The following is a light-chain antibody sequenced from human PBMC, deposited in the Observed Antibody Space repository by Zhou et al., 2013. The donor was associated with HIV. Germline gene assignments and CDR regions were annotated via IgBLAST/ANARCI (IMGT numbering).Light chain of an antibody. CDR2: LAS. CDR3: QKYDRAPLT. V-gene: IGKV1-27*01. Sequence: DIQMTQSPSSLSASVGDRVTITCRASQAIYNYLAWYQQKPGKVPKLLIHLASTLLSGVPSRFSGSVSGTDFTLTISSLQPEDVATYYCQKYDRAPLTFGGGTKVEIK. J-gene: IGKJ4*01. CDR1: QAIYNY.